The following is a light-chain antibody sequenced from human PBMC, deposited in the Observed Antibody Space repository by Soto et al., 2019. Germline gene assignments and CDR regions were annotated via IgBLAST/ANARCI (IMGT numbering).Light chain of an antibody. J-gene: IGKJ2*01. CDR1: HDISNY. CDR2: DLS. V-gene: IGKV1-33*01. Sequence: DIQMTQSPSSLSASVGDRVTITCQASHDISNYLNWYQQRPGAAPKLLIYDLSNLESGVPSRFSGSGSGTDFTFTISSLQPEDVGTYYCQQYDNLPYTFGQGTKLEIK. CDR3: QQYDNLPYT.